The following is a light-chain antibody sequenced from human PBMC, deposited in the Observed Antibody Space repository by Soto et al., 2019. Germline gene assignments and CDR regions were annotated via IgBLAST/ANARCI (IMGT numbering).Light chain of an antibody. CDR1: SSDVGSNNR. CDR2: EVS. CDR3: CSFTSANTYV. V-gene: IGLV2-18*02. Sequence: QSALTQPPSVSGSPGQSVTISCTGTSSDVGSNNRVSWYQQPPGTVPKVMIYEVSNRPSGVPDRFSGSKSGNTASLTISGLQAEDEADYYCCSFTSANTYVFGTGTRSPS. J-gene: IGLJ1*01.